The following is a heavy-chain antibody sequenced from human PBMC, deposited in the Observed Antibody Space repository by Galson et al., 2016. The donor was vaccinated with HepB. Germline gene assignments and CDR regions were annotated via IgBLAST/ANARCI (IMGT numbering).Heavy chain of an antibody. CDR3: ARGGTGRLAYYYYGMDV. J-gene: IGHJ6*02. V-gene: IGHV3-30*04. CDR2: ISDDGSSQ. Sequence: SLRLSCASSGLTFSYFSIHWARQAPGKGLEWVTIISDDGSSQYYQDYVKGRFTVSRDNSKNTVNLQMNNLRTEDTAVYYCARGGTGRLAYYYYGMDVWGPGTTVTVSS. D-gene: IGHD1-1*01. CDR1: GLTFSYFS.